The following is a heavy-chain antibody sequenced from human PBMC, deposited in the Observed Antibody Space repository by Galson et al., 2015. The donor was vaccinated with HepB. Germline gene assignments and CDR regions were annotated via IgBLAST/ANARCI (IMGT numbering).Heavy chain of an antibody. CDR1: GFTFSSYN. V-gene: IGHV3-21*01. CDR2: IISISSYI. J-gene: IGHJ4*02. Sequence: SLRLSCAASGFTFSSYNMNWVRQAPGKGLEWVSSIISISSYIYYADSVKGRFTISRDNAKNSLYLQMNRLRAEDTAVYYCARGSAVVVGYFDYWGQGTLVTVSS. D-gene: IGHD2-15*01. CDR3: ARGSAVVVGYFDY.